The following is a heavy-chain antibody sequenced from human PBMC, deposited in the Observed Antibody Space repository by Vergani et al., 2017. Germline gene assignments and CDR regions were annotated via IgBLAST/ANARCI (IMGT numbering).Heavy chain of an antibody. CDR3: AKVGRSEVAGTFGAFDI. V-gene: IGHV3-23*01. D-gene: IGHD6-19*01. CDR1: GFTFIMHA. J-gene: IGHJ3*02. Sequence: EVQLLESGGDLVQPGGSLRLSCAASGFTFIMHAMSWVRQAPGKGLEWVSTLSASDRRTHYADSVKGLFTISRDISKNTLCLHMNSLRPEDTAVYYCAKVGRSEVAGTFGAFDIWGQGTMVTVSS. CDR2: LSASDRRT.